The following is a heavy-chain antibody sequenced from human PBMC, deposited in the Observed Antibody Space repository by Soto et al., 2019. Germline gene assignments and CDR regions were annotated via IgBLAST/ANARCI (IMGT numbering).Heavy chain of an antibody. CDR1: GFTFSTYS. V-gene: IGHV3-21*01. J-gene: IGHJ3*02. CDR2: ISSGSTYT. CDR3: XXXXXTTVVSLDAFDI. D-gene: IGHD4-17*01. Sequence: EVQLVEFGGGLVRPGGSLRLSCAASGFTFSTYSMNWVRQAPGKGLEWVSSISSGSTYTYYTDSLKGRFTISRDNVKNSLYLQLNSLRAEDTAVYXXXXXXXTTVVSLDAFDIWGQGTMVTVSS.